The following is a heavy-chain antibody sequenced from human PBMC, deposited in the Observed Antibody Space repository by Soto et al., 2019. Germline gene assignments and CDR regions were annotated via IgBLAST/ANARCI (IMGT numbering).Heavy chain of an antibody. CDR3: ARGFISEGYCSGGSCYLGWFDP. CDR1: GYTFTSYG. J-gene: IGHJ5*02. V-gene: IGHV1-18*01. D-gene: IGHD2-15*01. CDR2: ISAYNGNT. Sequence: ASVKVSCKASGYTFTSYGISWVRQAPGQGLEWMGWISAYNGNTNYAQKLQGRVTMTTDTSTSTAYMELRSLRPDDTAVYYCARGFISEGYCSGGSCYLGWFDPWGQGTLVTVSS.